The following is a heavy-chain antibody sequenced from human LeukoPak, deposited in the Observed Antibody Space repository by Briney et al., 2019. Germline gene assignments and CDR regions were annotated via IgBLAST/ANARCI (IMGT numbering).Heavy chain of an antibody. CDR1: GFTFSDYP. Sequence: PGGSLRLSCAASGFTFSDYPMNWVRQAPGKGLEWISNIRTNIENTMFYADSVKGRFTISRDDAKNSLSLQMNSLRGEDTAVYYCVRDHIYAFDIWGRGTTVTVSS. V-gene: IGHV3-48*01. CDR3: VRDHIYAFDI. CDR2: IRTNIENTM. D-gene: IGHD2-21*01. J-gene: IGHJ3*02.